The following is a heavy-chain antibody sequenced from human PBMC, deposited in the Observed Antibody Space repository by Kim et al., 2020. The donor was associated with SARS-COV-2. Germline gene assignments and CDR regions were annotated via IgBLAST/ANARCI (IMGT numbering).Heavy chain of an antibody. CDR3: AKDPYYDILTGYYNYYYYGMDV. CDR1: GFTFSSYG. J-gene: IGHJ6*02. CDR2: ISYDGSNK. Sequence: GGSLRLSCAASGFTFSSYGMHWVRQAPGKGLEWVAVISYDGSNKYYADSVKGRFTISRDNSKNTLYLQMNSLRAEDTAVYYCAKDPYYDILTGYYNYYYYGMDVWGQGTTVTVSS. V-gene: IGHV3-30*18. D-gene: IGHD3-9*01.